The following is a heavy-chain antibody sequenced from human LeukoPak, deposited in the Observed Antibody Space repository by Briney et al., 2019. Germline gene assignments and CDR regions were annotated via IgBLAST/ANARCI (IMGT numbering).Heavy chain of an antibody. D-gene: IGHD5-24*01. CDR2: ISSSGTYI. V-gene: IGHV3-21*01. CDR1: GFTFSSYS. CDR3: ARGPDGYNSAIHFQY. Sequence: GGSLRLSCAASGFTFSSYSMNWVRQAPGKGLEWVSSISSSGTYIYYTDSVKGRFTISRDNAKNSLYLQMNSLRAEDTAVYYCARGPDGYNSAIHFQYWGQGTLVTVSS. J-gene: IGHJ1*01.